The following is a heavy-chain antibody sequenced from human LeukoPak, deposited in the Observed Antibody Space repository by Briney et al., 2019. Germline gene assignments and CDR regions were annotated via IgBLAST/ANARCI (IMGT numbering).Heavy chain of an antibody. CDR3: VQPSQGYFQN. V-gene: IGHV3-72*01. D-gene: IGHD3-22*01. Sequence: GGSLRLSCAASGFDFSEHEMDWVRQTPRKGLEWLARIRNKKQGLTTEYAASVRGRFAISRDDSSNSLHLQMNRLKNEDTAVYYCVQPSQGYFQNWGHGTLVTVSS. CDR2: IRNKKQGLTT. CDR1: GFDFSEHE. J-gene: IGHJ1*01.